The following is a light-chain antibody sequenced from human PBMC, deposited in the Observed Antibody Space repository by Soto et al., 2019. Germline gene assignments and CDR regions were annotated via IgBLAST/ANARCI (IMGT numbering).Light chain of an antibody. J-gene: IGKJ4*01. Sequence: IVLTQSPATLSVSPGERATLSCMASQSVSSNLAWYQQKPGQTPRLLIYDTSTRATGVPTRFSGSRSGAEFTLTINSLQSEDFAVYYCQPYNNWPLTFGGGTKVDIK. CDR3: QPYNNWPLT. V-gene: IGKV3-15*01. CDR2: DTS. CDR1: QSVSSN.